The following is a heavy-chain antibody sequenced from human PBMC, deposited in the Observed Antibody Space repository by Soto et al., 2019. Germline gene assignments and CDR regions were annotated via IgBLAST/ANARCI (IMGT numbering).Heavy chain of an antibody. CDR3: ARRWGEGRVDY. V-gene: IGHV4-4*02. CDR1: GGSISSSNW. D-gene: IGHD3-10*01. Sequence: QVQLQESGPGLVKPSGTLSLTCAVSGGSISSSNWWSWVRQPPGKGLEWIGEIYHSGNTNYNPSLRSRVTMAVDKSRNQFPLKMRSVNAADTAVYYCARRWGEGRVDYWGQGTLVTVSS. J-gene: IGHJ4*02. CDR2: IYHSGNT.